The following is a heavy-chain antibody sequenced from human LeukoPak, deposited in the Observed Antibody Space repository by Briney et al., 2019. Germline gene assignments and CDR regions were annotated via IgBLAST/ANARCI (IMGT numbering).Heavy chain of an antibody. CDR2: ISASGGTT. J-gene: IGHJ5*02. CDR3: AKEPREYCSSTSCPNWIDP. Sequence: GGSLRLSCAASGSTFSSYAMSWVRQAPGKGLEWVSAISASGGTTYYADSVKGRFTISRDNSKNTLYLQMSSLRAEDTAVYYCAKEPREYCSSTSCPNWIDPWGQGTLVTVSS. V-gene: IGHV3-23*01. CDR1: GSTFSSYA. D-gene: IGHD2-2*01.